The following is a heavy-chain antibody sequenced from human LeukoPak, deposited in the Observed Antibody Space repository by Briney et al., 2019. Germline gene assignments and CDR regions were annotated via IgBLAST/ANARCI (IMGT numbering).Heavy chain of an antibody. V-gene: IGHV4-61*02. CDR1: GGSISGRSFQ. D-gene: IGHD4-17*01. CDR2: IYTSGTT. Sequence: PSQTLSLTCTVSGGSISGRSFQWSWIRQPAGKGLEWIGRIYTSGTTNYNPSLKSRVSISVDPSKNRISLKLSSVTAADTAVYYCARSDYGDYVFDYWGQGTLVTVSS. CDR3: ARSDYGDYVFDY. J-gene: IGHJ4*02.